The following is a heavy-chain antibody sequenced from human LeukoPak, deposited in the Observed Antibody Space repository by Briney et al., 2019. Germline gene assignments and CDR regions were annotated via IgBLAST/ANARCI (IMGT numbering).Heavy chain of an antibody. V-gene: IGHV4-59*01. J-gene: IGHJ4*02. CDR1: GDSISSYY. CDR3: ARGPRYMNGYTYFDY. D-gene: IGHD5-18*01. Sequence: SETLSLTCTVSGDSISSYYWSWIRQPPGKGLEWIGNIYYSGSTSYNPSLKSRVTISVDTSKNQFSLKLSSVTAADTAVYYCARGPRYMNGYTYFDYWGRGTLVTVSS. CDR2: IYYSGST.